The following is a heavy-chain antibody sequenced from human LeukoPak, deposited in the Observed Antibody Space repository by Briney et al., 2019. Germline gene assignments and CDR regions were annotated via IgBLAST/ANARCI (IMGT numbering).Heavy chain of an antibody. D-gene: IGHD2-15*01. CDR2: IYYSGTT. J-gene: IGHJ4*02. V-gene: IGHV4-39*01. CDR3: ARLPSTVFRIFDY. CDR1: GGSISSSSYY. Sequence: SETLSLTCTVSGGSISSSSYYWGWIRQPPGKGLEWIGTIYYSGTTYYNPSPKSRVTISVDTSNNQFSLKLSSVTAADTAVYYCARLPSTVFRIFDYWGQGALVTVSS.